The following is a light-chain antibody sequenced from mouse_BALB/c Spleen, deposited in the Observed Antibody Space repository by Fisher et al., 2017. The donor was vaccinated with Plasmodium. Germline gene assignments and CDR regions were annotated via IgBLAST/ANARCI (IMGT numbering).Light chain of an antibody. CDR1: QGISNN. CDR3: QQSNSWPLT. Sequence: DIVLTQSTVTLSVTPGDSVSLSCRASQGISNNLHWYQQKSHESPRLLINYTSQSISGIPSRFSGSGSGTDFTLSINSVETEDFGVYFCQQSNSWPLTFGAGTKLELK. V-gene: IGKV5-43*01. CDR2: YTS. J-gene: IGKJ5*01.